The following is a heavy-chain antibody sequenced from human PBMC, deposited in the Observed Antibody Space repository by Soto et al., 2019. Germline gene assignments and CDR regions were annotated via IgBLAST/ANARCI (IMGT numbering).Heavy chain of an antibody. CDR1: GFTFDDYA. V-gene: IGHV3-9*01. CDR3: AKDGSGWYDY. CDR2: ISWNSGSI. Sequence: EVQLVESGGGLVQPGRSLRLSCAASGFTFDDYAMHWVRQAPGKGLEWVSGISWNSGSIGYADSVKGRFTISRDNAKNSLYLQMNSLRAEDTALYCCAKDGSGWYDYWGQGTLVTVSS. D-gene: IGHD6-19*01. J-gene: IGHJ4*02.